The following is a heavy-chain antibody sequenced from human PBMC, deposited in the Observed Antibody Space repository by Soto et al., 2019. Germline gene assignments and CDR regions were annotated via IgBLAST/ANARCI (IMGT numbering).Heavy chain of an antibody. CDR2: IYWDDDK. D-gene: IGHD2-2*03. Sequence: ESGPTLVNPTQTLTLTCTFSGFSLSTSGVGVGWIRQPPGKALEWLALIYWDDDKRYSPSLKSRLIITKDTSKNQVVLTMTNMDPVDTATYYCAHSGDCSSTSCYGPHDWFDPWGQGTLVTVSS. V-gene: IGHV2-5*02. J-gene: IGHJ5*02. CDR1: GFSLSTSGVG. CDR3: AHSGDCSSTSCYGPHDWFDP.